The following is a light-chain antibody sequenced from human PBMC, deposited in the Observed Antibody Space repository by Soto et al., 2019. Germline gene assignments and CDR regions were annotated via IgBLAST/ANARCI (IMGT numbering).Light chain of an antibody. CDR2: TAA. CDR3: QQSYSAPTT. J-gene: IGKJ4*01. CDR1: QTISNY. V-gene: IGKV1-39*01. Sequence: DIQMTQSPPSLSASVGDRVTITCRASQTISNYLNWYQQKSGQAPKLLIYTAASLQSGVPSRFSGSGSGTDFTLTITTLLPEDFATYYCQQSYSAPTTFGGGTKVDIK.